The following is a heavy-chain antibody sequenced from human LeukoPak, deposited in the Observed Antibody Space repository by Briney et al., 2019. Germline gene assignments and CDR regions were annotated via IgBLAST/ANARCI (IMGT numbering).Heavy chain of an antibody. J-gene: IGHJ4*02. V-gene: IGHV1-46*01. CDR3: ARFPYNYYDSSGYYPPFDY. Sequence: ASVKVSCKASGYTFTSYYMHWVRQAPGQGLEWMGIINPSGGSTSYAQKFQGRVTMTRDMSTSTVYMELSSLRSEDTAVYYCARFPYNYYDSSGYYPPFDYWGQGTLVTVSS. D-gene: IGHD3-22*01. CDR1: GYTFTSYY. CDR2: INPSGGST.